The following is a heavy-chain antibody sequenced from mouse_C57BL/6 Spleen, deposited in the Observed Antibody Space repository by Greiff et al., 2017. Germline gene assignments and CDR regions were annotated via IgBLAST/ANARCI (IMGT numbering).Heavy chain of an antibody. V-gene: IGHV14-2*01. Sequence: EVQGVESGAELVKPGASVKLSCTASGFNIKDYYMHWVKQRTEQGLEWIGRIDPEDGETKYAPKFQGKATITADTSSNTAYLQLSSLTSEDTAVYYCAFYYGSSYGYCDVWGTGTTVTVSS. CDR3: AFYYGSSYGYCDV. CDR2: IDPEDGET. J-gene: IGHJ1*03. D-gene: IGHD1-1*01. CDR1: GFNIKDYY.